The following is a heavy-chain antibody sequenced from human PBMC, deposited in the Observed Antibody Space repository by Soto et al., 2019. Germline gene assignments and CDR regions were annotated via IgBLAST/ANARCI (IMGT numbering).Heavy chain of an antibody. CDR3: GGEQGLVNGDAFDI. CDR1: GFTFSSYS. V-gene: IGHV3-48*02. J-gene: IGHJ3*02. Sequence: GGSLRLSCAASGFTFSSYSMNWVRQAPGKGLEWVSYISSNSSTIYYADSVKGRFTISRDNAKNTLYLQINSLRDENKAVYYFGGEQGLVNGDAFDIWGQGTMVTVSS. CDR2: ISSNSSTI. D-gene: IGHD3-16*01.